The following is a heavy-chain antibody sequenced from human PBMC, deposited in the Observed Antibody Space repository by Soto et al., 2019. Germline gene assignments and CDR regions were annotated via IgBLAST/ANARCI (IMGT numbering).Heavy chain of an antibody. CDR2: IWYDGSNK. CDR1: GFTFSSYG. D-gene: IGHD2-15*01. V-gene: IGHV3-33*01. J-gene: IGHJ6*02. CDR3: ARSLGYCSGGSCYSFGYYYGMDV. Sequence: QVQLVESGGGVVQPGRSLRLSCAASGFTFSSYGMHWVRQAPGKGLEWVAVIWYDGSNKYYADSVKGRFTISRDNSKNTLYLQMNRLRAEDTAVYYCARSLGYCSGGSCYSFGYYYGMDVWGQGTTVTVSS.